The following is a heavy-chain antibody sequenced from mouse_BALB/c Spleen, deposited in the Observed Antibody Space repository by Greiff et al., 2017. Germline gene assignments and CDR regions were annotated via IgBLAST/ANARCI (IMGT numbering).Heavy chain of an antibody. D-gene: IGHD2-14*01. Sequence: VQLKESGPELVKPGASVKISCKTSGYTFTEYTMHWVKQSHGKSLEWIGGINPNNGGTSYNQKFKGKATLTVDKSSSTAYMELRSLTSEDSAVYYCARDLYYRYDVYYYAMDYWGQGTSVTVSS. V-gene: IGHV1-18*01. J-gene: IGHJ4*01. CDR2: INPNNGGT. CDR3: ARDLYYRYDVYYYAMDY. CDR1: GYTFTEYT.